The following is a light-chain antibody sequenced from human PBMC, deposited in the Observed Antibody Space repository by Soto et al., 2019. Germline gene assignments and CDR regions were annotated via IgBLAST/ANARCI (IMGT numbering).Light chain of an antibody. J-gene: IGKJ3*01. CDR2: GAS. V-gene: IGKV1-27*01. CDR3: QKYSSAPFT. Sequence: DIQLTQSPSSLSASIGDRVTITCRASQAINNYLAWYQHQPGKVPKLLIYGASTLQSGVPFRFSGSKSGTDFTLTISSLQAEDIATYYCQKYSSAPFTFGPGTKVDIK. CDR1: QAINNY.